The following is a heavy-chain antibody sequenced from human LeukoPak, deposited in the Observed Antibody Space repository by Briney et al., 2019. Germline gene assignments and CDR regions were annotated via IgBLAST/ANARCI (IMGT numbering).Heavy chain of an antibody. CDR1: GYTFTGYY. CDR2: INPNSGGT. D-gene: IGHD6-6*01. CDR3: AKLAARHYYFDY. Sequence: AAVKVSCKASGYTFTGYYMHLVRQAPGQGLEWMGLINPNSGGTNYTQKFQGRVTMTRDTSISTAYMELSRLRSDDTAVYYCAKLAARHYYFDYWGQGTLVTVSS. V-gene: IGHV1-2*02. J-gene: IGHJ4*02.